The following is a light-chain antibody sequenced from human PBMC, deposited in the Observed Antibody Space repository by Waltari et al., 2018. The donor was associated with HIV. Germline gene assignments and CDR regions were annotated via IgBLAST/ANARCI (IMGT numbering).Light chain of an antibody. Sequence: DIVMTQSPDSLAVSLGERATINCKSSQSDLSRSNNKEYVACYQKTPEQPPKLLISGASTRESGVPDLFTGSGSGPDFPLTISRLQAEDVAVYYCQQYYSSPWTFGQGTRVEIK. V-gene: IGKV4-1*01. J-gene: IGKJ1*01. CDR3: QQYYSSPWT. CDR1: QSDLSRSNNKEY. CDR2: GAS.